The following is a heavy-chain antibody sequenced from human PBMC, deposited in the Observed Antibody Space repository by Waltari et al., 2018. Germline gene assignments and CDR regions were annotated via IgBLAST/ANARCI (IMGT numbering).Heavy chain of an antibody. V-gene: IGHV1-69*01. Sequence: QVQLVQSGAEVMKPGSSVKVSCKASGGTFSSHGISWVRQAPGQGLEWMGGILPMFATTKYAQKFQGRVTITADESTSTAYMELSSLRSEDTALYYCARVRSVGATIDYWGQGTLVTVSS. J-gene: IGHJ4*02. D-gene: IGHD1-26*01. CDR1: GGTFSSHG. CDR2: ILPMFATT. CDR3: ARVRSVGATIDY.